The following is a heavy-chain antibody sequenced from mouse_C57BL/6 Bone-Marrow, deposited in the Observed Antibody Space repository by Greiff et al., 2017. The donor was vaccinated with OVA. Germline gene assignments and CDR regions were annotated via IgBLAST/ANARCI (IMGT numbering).Heavy chain of an antibody. V-gene: IGHV1-55*01. CDR1: GYTFPSYW. D-gene: IGHD1-1*01. CDR3: ARHYITTVVARGY. J-gene: IGHJ2*01. CDR2: IYPGSGCT. Sequence: QVQLQQPGAELVKPGASVKMSCKASGYTFPSYWITWVKQRPGQGLEWIGDIYPGSGCTNYNEKFKGKAPLPVDTTSRAAYMQRSSLTSEDSAVYYFARHYITTVVARGYGGQGTTLTVSS.